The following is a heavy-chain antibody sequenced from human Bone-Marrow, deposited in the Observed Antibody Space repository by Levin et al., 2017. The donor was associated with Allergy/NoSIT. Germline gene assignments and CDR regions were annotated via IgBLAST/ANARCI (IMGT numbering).Heavy chain of an antibody. J-gene: IGHJ4*02. D-gene: IGHD6-13*01. CDR3: ARPAAAAGTLAV. CDR1: GYSFASYW. CDR2: IDPGDSYT. V-gene: IGHV5-10-1*01. Sequence: HGESLKISCKGSGYSFASYWITWVRQMPGKGLEWMGKIDPGDSYTTYSPSFQGHVTISVDKSITTAHLQWSSLKASDTAIYYCARPAAAAGTLAVWGQGTLVTVSS.